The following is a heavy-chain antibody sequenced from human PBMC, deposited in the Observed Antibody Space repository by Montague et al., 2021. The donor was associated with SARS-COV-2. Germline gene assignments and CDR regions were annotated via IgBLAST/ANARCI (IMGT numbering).Heavy chain of an antibody. J-gene: IGHJ6*02. Sequence: SLRLSCAASGFTVSSNYMSWVRQAPGKGLEWVSYISSSGSTIYHADSVKGRFTISRDNAKNSLYLQMNSLRAEDTAVYYCARNYYDSSGYYYPFYYYGMDVWGQGTTVTVSS. D-gene: IGHD3-22*01. V-gene: IGHV3-11*04. CDR3: ARNYYDSSGYYYPFYYYGMDV. CDR1: GFTVSSNY. CDR2: ISSSGSTI.